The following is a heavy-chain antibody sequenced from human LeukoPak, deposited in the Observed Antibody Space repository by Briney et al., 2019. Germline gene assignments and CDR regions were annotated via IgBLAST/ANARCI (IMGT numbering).Heavy chain of an antibody. Sequence: GGSLRLSCAASGFTFSSDSMNWVRQAPGKGLEWVSFISSSSSFIYYADSLKGRFTISRDNAKNSLYLQMNSLRAEDTAVYYCARSGIAAAGTYYYYYMDVWGKGTTVTVSS. D-gene: IGHD6-13*01. CDR3: ARSGIAAAGTYYYYYMDV. J-gene: IGHJ6*03. V-gene: IGHV3-21*01. CDR1: GFTFSSDS. CDR2: ISSSSSFI.